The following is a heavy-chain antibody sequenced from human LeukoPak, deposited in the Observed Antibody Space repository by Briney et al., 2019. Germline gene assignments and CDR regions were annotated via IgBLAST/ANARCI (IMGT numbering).Heavy chain of an antibody. J-gene: IGHJ5*02. CDR3: ARRTSVGYYDSSGSLAWFDP. V-gene: IGHV4-59*08. Sequence: SETLSLTCTVSGGSMSSYYWSWIRQPPGKGLEWIGSIYYSGSTNYNPSLKSRVTISVDTSKNQFSLKLSSVTAADTAVYYCARRTSVGYYDSSGSLAWFDPWGQGTLVTVSA. D-gene: IGHD3-22*01. CDR2: IYYSGST. CDR1: GGSMSSYY.